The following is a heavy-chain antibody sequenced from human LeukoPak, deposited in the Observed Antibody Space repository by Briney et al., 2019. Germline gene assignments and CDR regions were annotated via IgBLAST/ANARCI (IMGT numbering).Heavy chain of an antibody. V-gene: IGHV3-23*01. D-gene: IGHD4-17*01. CDR1: GFTSIAYA. CDR2: ISGGGVTT. CDR3: AKWDHYGDYAHPANYGMDV. J-gene: IGHJ6*02. Sequence: GGSLRLSCVGSGFTSIAYALTWARQAPGKGLEWVSGISGGGVTTYYADSVKGRFTISRDNSKNTLYLQMNSLRAEDTAVYYCAKWDHYGDYAHPANYGMDVWGQGTTVTVSS.